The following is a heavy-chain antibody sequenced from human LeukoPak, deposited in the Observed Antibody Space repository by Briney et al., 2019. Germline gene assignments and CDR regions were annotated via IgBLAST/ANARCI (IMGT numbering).Heavy chain of an antibody. J-gene: IGHJ4*02. D-gene: IGHD3-3*01. CDR1: GFPFSSYS. Sequence: GGSLRLSFAASGFPFSSYSMNWVRPAPGKGLEWVSSISSSSSYIYYADSVKGRFTISRDNAKNSLYLQMNSLRAEDTAVYYCARDPGGRDDYFDYWGQGTLVTVSS. CDR3: ARDPGGRDDYFDY. CDR2: ISSSSSYI. V-gene: IGHV3-21*01.